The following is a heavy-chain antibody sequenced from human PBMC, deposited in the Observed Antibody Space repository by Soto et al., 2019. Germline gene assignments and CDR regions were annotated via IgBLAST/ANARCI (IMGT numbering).Heavy chain of an antibody. D-gene: IGHD5-12*01. V-gene: IGHV1-18*01. CDR1: GYTFTSYG. CDR3: ARVVRLRFSNWFDP. J-gene: IGHJ5*02. CDR2: ISAYNGNT. Sequence: ASVKVSCKASGYTFTSYGISWVRQAPGQGLEWMGWISAYNGNTNYAQKLQGRVTMTTDTSTSTAYMELRSLRSDDTAVYYCARVVRLRFSNWFDPWGQGTLVTVSS.